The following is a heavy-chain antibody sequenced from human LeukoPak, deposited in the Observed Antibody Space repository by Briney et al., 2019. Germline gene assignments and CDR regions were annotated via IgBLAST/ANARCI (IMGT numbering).Heavy chain of an antibody. D-gene: IGHD2-2*02. CDR2: ISGSGGST. CDR3: AKDPNPREYQLLYSY. J-gene: IGHJ4*02. Sequence: GGSLRLSCAASGFTFSSYAMSWVRQAPGKGLEWVSGISGSGGSTYYADSVKGRFTISRDNSKNTLYLQMDSLRAEDTAVYYCAKDPNPREYQLLYSYWGQGTLVTVSS. CDR1: GFTFSSYA. V-gene: IGHV3-23*01.